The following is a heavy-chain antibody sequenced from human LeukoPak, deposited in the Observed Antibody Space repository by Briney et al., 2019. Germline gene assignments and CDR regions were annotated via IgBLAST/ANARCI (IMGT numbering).Heavy chain of an antibody. V-gene: IGHV4-61*02. CDR3: ARRAHYNGSGILYYYFDY. CDR1: GGSISSGSYY. CDR2: IYTSGST. Sequence: SQTLSLTCTVSGGSISSGSYYWSWIRQPAGKGLEWIGRIYTSGSTNYNPSLKSRVTISVDTSKNQFSLKLSSVTAADTAVYYCARRAHYNGSGILYYYFDYWGQGALVTVSS. D-gene: IGHD3-10*01. J-gene: IGHJ4*02.